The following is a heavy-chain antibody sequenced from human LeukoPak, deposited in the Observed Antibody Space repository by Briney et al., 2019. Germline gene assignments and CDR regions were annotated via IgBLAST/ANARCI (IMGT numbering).Heavy chain of an antibody. CDR1: GGSISSSHW. CDR2: IYHSGSA. J-gene: IGHJ4*02. D-gene: IGHD4-23*01. Sequence: SGTLSLACAVSGGSISSSHWWSWVRQPPGKGLEWIGEIYHSGSANYSPSLKSRVTISVDKSKNQFSLKMSSVTAADTAVCYCARESRWQKGIFDYWGQGTLVTVSS. CDR3: ARESRWQKGIFDY. V-gene: IGHV4-4*02.